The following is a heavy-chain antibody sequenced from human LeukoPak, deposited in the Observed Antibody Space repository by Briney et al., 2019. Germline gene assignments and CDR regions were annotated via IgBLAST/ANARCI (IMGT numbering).Heavy chain of an antibody. CDR3: ARALTYYYGSGSYYPKRYFGY. D-gene: IGHD3-10*01. CDR1: GGSISSGGYY. Sequence: SETLSLTCTVSGGSISSGGYYWSWLRQPPGKGLEWIGNIYHSGSTYYNPSLKSRVTISVDRSKNQFYLKLSSVTAADTAVYYCARALTYYYGSGSYYPKRYFGYWGQGTLVTVSS. CDR2: IYHSGST. V-gene: IGHV4-30-2*01. J-gene: IGHJ4*02.